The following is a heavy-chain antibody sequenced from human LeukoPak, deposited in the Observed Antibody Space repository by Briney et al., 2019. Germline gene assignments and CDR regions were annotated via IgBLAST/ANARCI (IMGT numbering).Heavy chain of an antibody. J-gene: IGHJ5*02. Sequence: ASVKVSCKTSGYAFTDYDVNWVRQAPGQGLEWMGYIHPRSGYSESAQRFQGRLSMTRDVSTDTAYMELSTLTSDGTAVYYCARVTSAMRYNWFDPWGQGTLIIVSS. V-gene: IGHV1-8*01. CDR1: GYAFTDYD. CDR2: IHPRSGYS. D-gene: IGHD2-2*01. CDR3: ARVTSAMRYNWFDP.